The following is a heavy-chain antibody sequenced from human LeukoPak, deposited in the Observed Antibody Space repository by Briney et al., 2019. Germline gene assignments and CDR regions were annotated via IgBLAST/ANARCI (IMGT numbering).Heavy chain of an antibody. Sequence: GGSLRLSCAASGFTFSSYAMSWVRQAPGKGLECISGFSGSGGSTYYADSVKGRFTISRDNSKNTLYLQMNSLRAEDTAVYYCARDAVAGTSGNWFDPWGQGTLVTVSS. D-gene: IGHD6-19*01. CDR2: FSGSGGST. V-gene: IGHV3-23*01. J-gene: IGHJ5*02. CDR3: ARDAVAGTSGNWFDP. CDR1: GFTFSSYA.